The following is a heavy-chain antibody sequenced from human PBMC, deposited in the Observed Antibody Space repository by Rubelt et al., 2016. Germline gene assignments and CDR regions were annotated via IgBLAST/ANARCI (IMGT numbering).Heavy chain of an antibody. Sequence: QVQLQESGPGLVKPSETLSLTCTVSGGSINSYYWSWIRQPPGKGLEWIGHLYYSGSTNYNPSLKSGVTISVATSKNQFSLKLNAGTAAATAVYYCARSGKQWDALDYWGQGTLVTVSS. CDR2: LYYSGST. CDR1: GGSINSYY. V-gene: IGHV4-59*08. D-gene: IGHD6-19*01. J-gene: IGHJ4*02. CDR3: ARSGKQWDALDY.